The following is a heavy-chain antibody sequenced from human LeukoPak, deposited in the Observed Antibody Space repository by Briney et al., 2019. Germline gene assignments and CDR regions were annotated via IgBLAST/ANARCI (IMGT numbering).Heavy chain of an antibody. J-gene: IGHJ4*02. V-gene: IGHV3-30*02. D-gene: IGHD5-12*01. CDR2: IRYDGSNK. CDR3: AKDRTRGYSGYAPGNY. CDR1: GFTFSSYG. Sequence: GGSLRLSCAASGFTFSSYGMHWVRQAPGKGLEWVAFIRYDGSNKYYADSVKGRFTISRDNSKNTLYLQMNSLRAEDTAVYYCAKDRTRGYSGYAPGNYWGQGTLVTVSS.